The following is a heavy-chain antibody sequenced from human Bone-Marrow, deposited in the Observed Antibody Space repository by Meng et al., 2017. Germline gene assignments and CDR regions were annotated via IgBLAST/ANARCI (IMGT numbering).Heavy chain of an antibody. J-gene: IGHJ4*02. V-gene: IGHV3-30*04. D-gene: IGHD3-22*01. CDR2: ISYDGSNK. Sequence: VRRVGSGGGVVQPGRSLRLSCAASGFTFSSYAMHWVRQAPGKGLEWVAVISYDGSNKYYADSVKGRFTISRDNSKNTLYLQMNSLRAEDTAVYYCARLTLSVITLDYWGQGTLVTVSS. CDR3: ARLTLSVITLDY. CDR1: GFTFSSYA.